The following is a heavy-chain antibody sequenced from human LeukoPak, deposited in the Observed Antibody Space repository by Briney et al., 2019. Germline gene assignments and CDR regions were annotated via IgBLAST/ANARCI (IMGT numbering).Heavy chain of an antibody. Sequence: PSETLSLTCTVSGGSISSYYWSWIRQPAGKGLEWIGSIFHSGSTYYNPSLKSRVTTSVDTSKNQFSLKLTSVTAADTAVYYCARSWFSTGPADYWGQGTLVTVSS. V-gene: IGHV4-59*05. J-gene: IGHJ4*02. CDR1: GGSISSYY. CDR3: ARSWFSTGPADY. CDR2: IFHSGST. D-gene: IGHD6-13*01.